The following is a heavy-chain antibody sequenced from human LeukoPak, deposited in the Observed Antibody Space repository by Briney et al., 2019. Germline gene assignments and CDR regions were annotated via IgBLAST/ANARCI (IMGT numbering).Heavy chain of an antibody. J-gene: IGHJ4*02. CDR3: ASSYYDFWSGYPFDY. CDR1: GGSISSSSYY. Sequence: SETLSLTCTVYGGSISSSSYYWGWIRQPPGKGLEWIGSIYYSGSTYYNPSLKSRVTISVDTSKNQFSLKLSSVTAADTAVYYCASSYYDFWSGYPFDYWGQGTLVTVSS. V-gene: IGHV4-39*01. CDR2: IYYSGST. D-gene: IGHD3-3*01.